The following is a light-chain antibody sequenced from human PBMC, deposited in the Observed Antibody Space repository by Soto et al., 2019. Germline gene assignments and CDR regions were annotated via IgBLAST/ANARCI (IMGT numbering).Light chain of an antibody. V-gene: IGKV3-15*01. Sequence: IVMTQSPATLSVSPGERATLPCRASQSVSSNLAWYQQKPGQAPRLLIYGASTRATGIPARFSGSGSGTEFTLTISSLQSEDFAVYYCQQYNNWPPTFGQGTKVDI. CDR3: QQYNNWPPT. CDR2: GAS. CDR1: QSVSSN. J-gene: IGKJ1*01.